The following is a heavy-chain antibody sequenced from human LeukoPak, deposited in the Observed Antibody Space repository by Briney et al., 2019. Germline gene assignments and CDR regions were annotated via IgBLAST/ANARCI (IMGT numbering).Heavy chain of an antibody. CDR1: GYTFTSYD. V-gene: IGHV1-8*01. Sequence: ASVKVSCKASGYTFTSYDINWVRQATGQGLEWMGWMNPNSGNTGYAQKFQGRVTMTRNTSISTAYMELSSLRSEDTAVYYCARRPLAGTSPLYYYYYMDVWGKGTTFTVSS. CDR3: ARRPLAGTSPLYYYYYMDV. CDR2: MNPNSGNT. D-gene: IGHD6-19*01. J-gene: IGHJ6*03.